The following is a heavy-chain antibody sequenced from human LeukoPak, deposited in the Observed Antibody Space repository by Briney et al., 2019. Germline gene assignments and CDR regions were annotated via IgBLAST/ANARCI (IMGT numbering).Heavy chain of an antibody. CDR2: INPSAGGT. CDR3: ARGYSYGYFGY. D-gene: IGHD5-18*01. CDR1: GYTFTHYY. V-gene: IGHV1-46*01. J-gene: IGHJ4*02. Sequence: ASVRVSCKASGYTFTHYYMHWVRRAPGQGLEWMGIINPSAGGTTSAQKFQGRVAMTRDTSTSTVYMELSSLRSEDTAVYYCARGYSYGYFGYWGQGTLVTVSS.